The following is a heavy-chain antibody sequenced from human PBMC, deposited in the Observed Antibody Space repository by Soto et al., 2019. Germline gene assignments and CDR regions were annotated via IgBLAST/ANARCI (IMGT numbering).Heavy chain of an antibody. CDR1: GGSISSGGYS. Sequence: SETLSLTCAVSGGSISSGGYSWSWIRQPPGKGLEWIGYIYHSGSTYYNPSLKSRVTISVDTSKNQFSLKLNSVTAADTAVYYCARAYGDYVFDYWGQGTLVTVSS. CDR3: ARAYGDYVFDY. V-gene: IGHV4-30-2*01. J-gene: IGHJ4*02. CDR2: IYHSGST. D-gene: IGHD4-17*01.